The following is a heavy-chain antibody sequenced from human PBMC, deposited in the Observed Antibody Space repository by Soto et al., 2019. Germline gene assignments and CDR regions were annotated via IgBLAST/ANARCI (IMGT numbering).Heavy chain of an antibody. J-gene: IGHJ4*02. CDR3: AHRPSYCSGGSCYSGFDY. CDR2: IYWDDDK. CDR1: GFSLSTSGVG. Sequence: QITLKESGPPLVKPTQTLTLTCTFSGFSLSTSGVGVGWIRQPPGKALEWLALIYWDDDKRYNPSLKSRLTINTNTSKNPGVPTMTNMDPVDTATYYCAHRPSYCSGGSCYSGFDYWGQGTLVTVSS. V-gene: IGHV2-5*02. D-gene: IGHD2-15*01.